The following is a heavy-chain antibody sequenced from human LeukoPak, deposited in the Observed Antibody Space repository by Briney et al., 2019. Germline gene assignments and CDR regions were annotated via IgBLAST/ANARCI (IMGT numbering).Heavy chain of an antibody. Sequence: GGSLRLSCAASGFTFSSYGMHWVRQAPGKGLEWVAFIRYDGSNKYYADSVKGRFTISRDNSKNTLYLQMNGLRAEDTAVYYCAKLIAAAANFDAFDIWGQGTMVTVSS. J-gene: IGHJ3*02. CDR2: IRYDGSNK. CDR1: GFTFSSYG. CDR3: AKLIAAAANFDAFDI. V-gene: IGHV3-30*02. D-gene: IGHD6-13*01.